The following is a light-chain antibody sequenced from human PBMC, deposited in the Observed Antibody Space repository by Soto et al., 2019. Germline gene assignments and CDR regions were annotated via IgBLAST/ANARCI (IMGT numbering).Light chain of an antibody. J-gene: IGKJ3*01. V-gene: IGKV2-30*01. Sequence: DVVMTQSPLSLPVTLGQSASIXXRSXQSLGYSDGNTYVNWVQQRPGTPPRXXCDKVSERDSGGPDRFRGSGSVTEFTLTSSRVEAEDVGVYLCMQGTYGPFTFGPGTKVEIK. CDR2: KVS. CDR3: MQGTYGPFT. CDR1: QSLGYSDGNTY.